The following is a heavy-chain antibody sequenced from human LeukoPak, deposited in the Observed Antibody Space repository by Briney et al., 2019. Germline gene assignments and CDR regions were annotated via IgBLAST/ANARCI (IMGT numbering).Heavy chain of an antibody. D-gene: IGHD3-22*01. Sequence: GGSLRLSCAASGFTFSSYAMSWVRQAPGKGLEWVSAISGSGGSTYYADSLKGRFTISRDNAKNSLYLQMNSLRAEDTAVYYCARANTDYYDSSGYYYQGYWGQGTLVTVSS. CDR1: GFTFSSYA. CDR3: ARANTDYYDSSGYYYQGY. V-gene: IGHV3-23*01. CDR2: ISGSGGST. J-gene: IGHJ4*02.